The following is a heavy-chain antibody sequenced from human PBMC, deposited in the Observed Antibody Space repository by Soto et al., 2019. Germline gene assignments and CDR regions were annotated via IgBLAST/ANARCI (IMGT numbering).Heavy chain of an antibody. D-gene: IGHD3-10*01. V-gene: IGHV4-34*01. CDR2: INHSGST. CDR3: ARGRVRYYGSGSYSNYGMDV. J-gene: IGHJ6*02. Sequence: ETLSLTCAVYGGSFSGYYWSWIRQPPGKGLEWIGEINHSGSTNYNPSLKSRVTISVDTSKNQFSLKLSSVTAADTAVYYCARGRVRYYGSGSYSNYGMDVWGQGTTVTVSS. CDR1: GGSFSGYY.